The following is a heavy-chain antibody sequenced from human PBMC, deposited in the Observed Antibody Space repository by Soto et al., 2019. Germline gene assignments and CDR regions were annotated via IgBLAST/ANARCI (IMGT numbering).Heavy chain of an antibody. Sequence: QFKLKESGPTLVKPTQTLTLTCTFSGFSLTTDRVGVGWIRQPPGEALEWLAVIYWDDSKTYRPSLESRLTITKDTSKNHVALTMTNMDSLDTATYYCAHAYGGRSLYWGQGTLVTVSS. CDR1: GFSLTTDRVG. D-gene: IGHD1-26*01. CDR2: IYWDDSK. CDR3: AHAYGGRSLY. V-gene: IGHV2-5*02. J-gene: IGHJ4*02.